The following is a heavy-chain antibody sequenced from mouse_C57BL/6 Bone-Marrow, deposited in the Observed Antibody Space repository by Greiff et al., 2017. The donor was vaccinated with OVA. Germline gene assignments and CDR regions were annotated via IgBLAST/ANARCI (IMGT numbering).Heavy chain of an antibody. V-gene: IGHV5-4*03. CDR1: GFTFSSYA. CDR2: ISDGGSYT. Sequence: EVKVEESGGGLVKPGGSLKLSCAASGFTFSSYAMSWVRQTPEKRLEWVATISDGGSYTYYPDNVKGRFTISRDNAKNNLYLQMSHLKSEDTAMYYCARASTSFYAMDYWGQGTSVTVSS. CDR3: ARASTSFYAMDY. D-gene: IGHD2-1*01. J-gene: IGHJ4*01.